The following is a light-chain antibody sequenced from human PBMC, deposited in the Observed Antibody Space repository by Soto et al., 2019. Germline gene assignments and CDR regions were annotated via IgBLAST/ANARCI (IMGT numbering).Light chain of an antibody. V-gene: IGLV1-40*01. Sequence: QSVLTQPPSVSGAPGQRVTISCTGSSCNIGAGYDVHWYQQLPGTAPKLLIYGNSNRPSGVPDRFSGSKSGTSASLAITGLQAEDEADYYCQSYDSSLSGSVFGGGTKVTVI. CDR2: GNS. CDR3: QSYDSSLSGSV. J-gene: IGLJ2*01. CDR1: SCNIGAGYD.